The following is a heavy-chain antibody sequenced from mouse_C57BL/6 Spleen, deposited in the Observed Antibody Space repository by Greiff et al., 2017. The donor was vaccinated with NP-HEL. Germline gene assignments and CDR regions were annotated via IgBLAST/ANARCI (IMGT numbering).Heavy chain of an antibody. CDR3: TRDGSTHWYFDV. Sequence: QVQLKESGAELVRPGASVTLSCKASGYTFTDYEMHWVKQTPVHGLEWIGAIDPETGGTAYNQKFKGKAILTADKSSSTAYMELRSLTSEDSAVYYCTRDGSTHWYFDVWGTGTTVTVSS. CDR1: GYTFTDYE. J-gene: IGHJ1*03. V-gene: IGHV1-15*01. D-gene: IGHD1-1*01. CDR2: IDPETGGT.